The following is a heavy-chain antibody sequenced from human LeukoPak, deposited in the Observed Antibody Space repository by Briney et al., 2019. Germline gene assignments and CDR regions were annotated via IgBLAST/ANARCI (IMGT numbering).Heavy chain of an antibody. V-gene: IGHV3-23*01. Sequence: GGSLRLTCAASGFIFSNYAMTWVRQAPGKGLEWVSYGGSGGSTYYADSVKGRFTVSRDNSKSTLYLQMNSLTAEDTAVYYCAKMRGQYYHSYYMDAWGKGTTVTVSS. CDR1: GFIFSNYA. CDR2: GGSGGST. CDR3: AKMRGQYYHSYYMDA. J-gene: IGHJ6*03.